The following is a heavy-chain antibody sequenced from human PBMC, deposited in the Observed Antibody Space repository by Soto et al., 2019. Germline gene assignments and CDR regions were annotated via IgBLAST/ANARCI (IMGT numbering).Heavy chain of an antibody. V-gene: IGHV3-30*18. Sequence: GGSLRLSCAASGFTFSSYGMHWVRQATGKGLEWVAVISYDGSNKYYADSVKGRFTISRDNSKNTLYLQMNSLRAEDTAVYYCAKDLRGKYCSGGSCYPLDYWGQGTLLTVSS. CDR2: ISYDGSNK. CDR1: GFTFSSYG. CDR3: AKDLRGKYCSGGSCYPLDY. D-gene: IGHD2-15*01. J-gene: IGHJ4*02.